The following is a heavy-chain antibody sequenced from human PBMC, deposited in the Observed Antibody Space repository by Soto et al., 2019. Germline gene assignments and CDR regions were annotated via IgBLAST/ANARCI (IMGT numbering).Heavy chain of an antibody. V-gene: IGHV3-9*01. J-gene: IGHJ4*02. CDR3: AKNKVSGRYLVASLAN. D-gene: IGHD1-26*01. CDR2: VNWNSASL. CDR1: GFTFGDYA. Sequence: EVQLVESGGGLVQPGRSLTLSCAASGFTFGDYAMHWLRQVPGKGLEWVSGVNWNSASLAYADSVKGRFTITRDNAKNSLHLHTSSLGPEDTAFDYCAKNKVSGRYLVASLANWGQGTLVVVSS.